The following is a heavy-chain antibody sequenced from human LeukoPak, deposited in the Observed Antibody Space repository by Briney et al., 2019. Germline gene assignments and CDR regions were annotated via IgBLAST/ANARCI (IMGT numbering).Heavy chain of an antibody. CDR2: IYYSGST. Sequence: PSGTLSLTCTVSGGSVSSGTYYWSWIRQPPGKGLEWIVYIYYSGSTNYNPSLKSRVTISVDTSKNQFSLKLSSVTAADTAVYYCARDRVRGNSNPFFDYWGQGTLVTVSS. CDR3: ARDRVRGNSNPFFDY. V-gene: IGHV4-61*01. CDR1: GGSVSSGTYY. D-gene: IGHD4-11*01. J-gene: IGHJ4*02.